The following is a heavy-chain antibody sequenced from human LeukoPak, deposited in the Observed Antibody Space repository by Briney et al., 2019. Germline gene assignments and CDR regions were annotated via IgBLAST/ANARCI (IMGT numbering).Heavy chain of an antibody. Sequence: SQTLSLTCTVSGGSISSGDYYWSWIRQPPGKGLEWIGYIYYSGSTNYNPSLKSRVTISVDTSKNQFSLKLSSVTAADTAVYYCARHWAPVENFQHWGQGTLVTVSS. CDR2: IYYSGST. CDR3: ARHWAPVENFQH. J-gene: IGHJ1*01. D-gene: IGHD3-16*01. CDR1: GGSISSGDYY. V-gene: IGHV4-30-4*01.